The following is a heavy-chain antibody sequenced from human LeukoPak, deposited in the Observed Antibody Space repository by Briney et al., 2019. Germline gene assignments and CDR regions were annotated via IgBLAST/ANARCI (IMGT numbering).Heavy chain of an antibody. CDR2: ISSSSSYI. CDR1: GFTFSSYW. J-gene: IGHJ4*02. V-gene: IGHV3-21*01. CDR3: ARPGHDSSGYYPFDY. D-gene: IGHD3-22*01. Sequence: PGGSLTLSCAASGFTFSSYWMNWVRQAPGKGLEWVSSISSSSSYIYYADSVKGRFTISRDNAKNSLYLQMNSLRAEDTAVYYCARPGHDSSGYYPFDYWGQGTLVTVSS.